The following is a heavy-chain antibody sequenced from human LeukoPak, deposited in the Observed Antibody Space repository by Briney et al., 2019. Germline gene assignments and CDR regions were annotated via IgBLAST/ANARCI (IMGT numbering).Heavy chain of an antibody. CDR1: GFTVSSNY. CDR2: IYSGGST. J-gene: IGHJ6*02. CDR3: ARGNMVRGVLPYYYYYGMDV. Sequence: GGSLRLSCAASGFTVSSNYMSWVHQAPGKGLEWVSVIYSGGSTYYADSVKGRFTISRDNSKITLYLQMNSLRAEDTAVYYCARGNMVRGVLPYYYYYGMDVWGQGTTVTVSS. D-gene: IGHD3-10*01. V-gene: IGHV3-53*05.